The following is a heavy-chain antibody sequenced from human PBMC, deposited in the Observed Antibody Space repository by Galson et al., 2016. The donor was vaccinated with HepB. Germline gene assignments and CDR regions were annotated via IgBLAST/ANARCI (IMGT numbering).Heavy chain of an antibody. CDR3: AREGLADGSYFDY. CDR1: GFNFTSYW. J-gene: IGHJ4*02. V-gene: IGHV3-7*01. CDR2: IMEDGTFQ. Sequence: SLRLSCAASGFNFTSYWMAWIRQAPGRGLEWVAIIMEDGTFQCYGDSVKGRFTISRDNTKMSVHLQMNTLRVEDTAIYYCAREGLADGSYFDYWGQGTPVTISS. D-gene: IGHD5-24*01.